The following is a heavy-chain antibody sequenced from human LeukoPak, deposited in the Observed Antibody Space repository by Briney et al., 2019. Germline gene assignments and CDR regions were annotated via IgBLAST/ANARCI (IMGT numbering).Heavy chain of an antibody. J-gene: IGHJ6*02. Sequence: SETLSLTCAVYGGSFSGYYWSWIRQPPGKGLEWIGEINHSGSTNYNPSLKSRVTISGDTSKNQFSLKLSSVTAADTAVYYCARASEQPLYFKSYYYYGMDVWGQGTTVTVSS. CDR1: GGSFSGYY. V-gene: IGHV4-34*01. CDR3: ARASEQPLYFKSYYYYGMDV. CDR2: INHSGST. D-gene: IGHD2-15*01.